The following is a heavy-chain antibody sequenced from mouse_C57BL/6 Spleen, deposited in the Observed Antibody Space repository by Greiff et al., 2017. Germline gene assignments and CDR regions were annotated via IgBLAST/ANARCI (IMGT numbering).Heavy chain of an antibody. D-gene: IGHD2-1*01. Sequence: EVQLQQSGPELVKPGASVKMSCKASGYTFTDYNMHWVKQSHGKSLEWIGYINPNNGGTSYNQKFKGKATLTVNKSSSTAYMQRSSLTSEDSAVYYCARTGNFEDYFDYWGQGTTLTVSS. CDR1: GYTFTDYN. V-gene: IGHV1-22*01. J-gene: IGHJ2*01. CDR3: ARTGNFEDYFDY. CDR2: INPNNGGT.